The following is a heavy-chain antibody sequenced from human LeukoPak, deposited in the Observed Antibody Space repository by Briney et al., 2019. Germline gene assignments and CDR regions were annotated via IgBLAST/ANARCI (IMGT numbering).Heavy chain of an antibody. CDR3: AKLTSMTTVTYDAFDI. CDR1: GFTFSSYG. D-gene: IGHD4-17*01. CDR2: ISYDGSNK. V-gene: IGHV3-30*18. J-gene: IGHJ3*02. Sequence: GSSLRLSCAASGFTFSSYGMHWVRQATGKGLEGVAVISYDGSNKYYADSVKGRFTISRDNSKNTLYLQMNSLRAEDTAVYYCAKLTSMTTVTYDAFDIWGQGTMVTVSS.